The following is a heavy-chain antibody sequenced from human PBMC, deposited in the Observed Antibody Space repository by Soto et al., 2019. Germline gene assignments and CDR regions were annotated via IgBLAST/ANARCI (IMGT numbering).Heavy chain of an antibody. Sequence: SETLSLTCTVSGGSISSYYWSWIRQPPGKGLEWIGYIYYSGSTNYNPSPKSRVTISVDTSKNQFSPKLSSVTAADTAVYYCAREGMTTVTTGYYGMDVWGQGTTVTVSS. CDR1: GGSISSYY. V-gene: IGHV4-59*01. D-gene: IGHD4-4*01. CDR3: AREGMTTVTTGYYGMDV. CDR2: IYYSGST. J-gene: IGHJ6*02.